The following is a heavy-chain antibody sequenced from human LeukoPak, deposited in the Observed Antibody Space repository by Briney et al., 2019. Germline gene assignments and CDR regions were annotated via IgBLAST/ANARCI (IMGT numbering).Heavy chain of an antibody. CDR1: GFTFSSFG. CDR3: VRGVGVSRFNYFDP. D-gene: IGHD1-26*01. Sequence: LPGGSLRLPCAASGFTFSSFGMHWVRQAPGKGLEWVAVIWYDASNKYYADSVKGRFTISRDNSKNTLYLQMNSLRDDDTAVYYCVRGVGVSRFNYFDPWGQGTLVTVSS. CDR2: IWYDASNK. V-gene: IGHV3-33*01. J-gene: IGHJ5*02.